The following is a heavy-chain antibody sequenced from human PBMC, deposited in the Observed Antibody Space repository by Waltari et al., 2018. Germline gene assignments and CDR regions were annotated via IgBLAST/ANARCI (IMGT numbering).Heavy chain of an antibody. J-gene: IGHJ5*02. V-gene: IGHV4-39*07. Sequence: QPQLQESGPRLVKPSETLSLTCSVSGDSLMYNLYYWGWIRQPPGKGLEWIGSIYYDGTPHYNSSRKSRVTISVDPTRNHFSLEINSMTAADTAVYYCARDPTKGVYNWFDPWGQGILVTVSA. CDR1: GDSLMYNLYY. D-gene: IGHD3-10*01. CDR3: ARDPTKGVYNWFDP. CDR2: IYYDGTP.